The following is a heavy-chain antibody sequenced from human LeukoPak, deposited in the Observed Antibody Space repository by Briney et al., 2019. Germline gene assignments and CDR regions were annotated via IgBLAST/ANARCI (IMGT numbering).Heavy chain of an antibody. J-gene: IGHJ4*02. D-gene: IGHD2-2*01. Sequence: GGSLRLSCGASGFTFRSYSINWVRQAPGEGAGGGSSISSSSSYIYYADSVKGRFTISRDNAKNSLYLQMNSLRAEDTAVYYCARDQSWEYQLPGYWGQGTLVTVSS. V-gene: IGHV3-21*01. CDR2: ISSSSSYI. CDR1: GFTFRSYS. CDR3: ARDQSWEYQLPGY.